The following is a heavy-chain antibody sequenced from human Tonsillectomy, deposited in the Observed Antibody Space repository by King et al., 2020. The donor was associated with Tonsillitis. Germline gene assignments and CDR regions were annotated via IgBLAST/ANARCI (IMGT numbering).Heavy chain of an antibody. D-gene: IGHD3-16*02. CDR1: GFTFSNYG. CDR3: AREGSFYYSGMDV. V-gene: IGHV3-30*03. Sequence: VQLVESGGGVVQPGRSLRLSCAPSGFTFSNYGMHWVRQAPGKGLEWVAVISYDGSNTYCADSVKGRFTISRDNSKNMLYLQTNSLRAEDTAVYYCAREGSFYYSGMDVWGQGTTVTVSS. J-gene: IGHJ6*02. CDR2: ISYDGSNT.